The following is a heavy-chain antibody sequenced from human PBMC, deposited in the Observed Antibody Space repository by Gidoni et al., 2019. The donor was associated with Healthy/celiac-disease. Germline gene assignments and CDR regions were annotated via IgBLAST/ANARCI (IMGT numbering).Heavy chain of an antibody. CDR1: GFTFSSSP. J-gene: IGHJ6*02. V-gene: IGHV3-23*01. D-gene: IGHD6-13*01. Sequence: EVQLLESGGGLVQPGGSLRLSCAASGFTFSSSPMSWVRQAPGKGLEWVSAISGSGGSTYYADSVKGRFTISRDNSKNTLYLQMNSLRAEDTAVYYCAKAVIAAAGGSDYYGMDVWGQGTTVTVSS. CDR3: AKAVIAAAGGSDYYGMDV. CDR2: ISGSGGST.